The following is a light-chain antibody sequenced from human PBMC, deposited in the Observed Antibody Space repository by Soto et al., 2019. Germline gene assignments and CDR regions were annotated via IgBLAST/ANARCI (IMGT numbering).Light chain of an antibody. CDR1: SSDIGNYDY. V-gene: IGLV2-14*01. CDR3: SSYTSSSTLYV. CDR2: EVN. Sequence: QSVLTQPASVSGSPGQSITISCTGTSSDIGNYDYVSWYQQHPGKAPKLIIYEVNNRPSGVSNRFSGSKSGNAASLTISGLQAEDEADYYCSSYTSSSTLYVFGTGTKLTVL. J-gene: IGLJ1*01.